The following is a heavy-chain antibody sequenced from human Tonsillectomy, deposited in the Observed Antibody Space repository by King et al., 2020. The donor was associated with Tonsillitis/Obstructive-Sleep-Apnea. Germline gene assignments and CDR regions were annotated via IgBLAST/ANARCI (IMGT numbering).Heavy chain of an antibody. Sequence: VQLQQWGAGLLKPSETLSLTCAVYGGSFSGYYWSWIRQPPGKGLEWIGEINHSGSTNYNPSLKSRVTISVDTSKNQFSLKLSSVTAADTSVYYCARGGGDSYGYSGGDCYYMDVWGKGTTVTVSS. CDR2: INHSGST. CDR1: GGSFSGYY. V-gene: IGHV4-34*01. CDR3: ARGGGDSYGYSGGDCYYMDV. J-gene: IGHJ6*03. D-gene: IGHD5-18*01.